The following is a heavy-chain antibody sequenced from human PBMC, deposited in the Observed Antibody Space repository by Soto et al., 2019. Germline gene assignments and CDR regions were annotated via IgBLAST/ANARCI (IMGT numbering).Heavy chain of an antibody. J-gene: IGHJ6*02. CDR2: TYPGDSDT. V-gene: IGHV5-51*01. CDR1: EYRFNSYW. D-gene: IGHD2-8*02. Sequence: PGESLKISCKGSEYRFNSYWIGWVRQMPGKGLEWIGMTYPGDSDTTYSTSFEGQVTMSVDKSISTAYLQWSSLKASDSATYYCARQGSTGAYVYFPMDVWGQGTTVTVSS. CDR3: ARQGSTGAYVYFPMDV.